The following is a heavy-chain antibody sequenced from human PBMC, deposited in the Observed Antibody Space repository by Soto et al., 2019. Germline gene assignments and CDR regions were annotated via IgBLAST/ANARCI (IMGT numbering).Heavy chain of an antibody. Sequence: QVQLVQSGAEVKKPGASVKFSCKASGYTFTSYGISWVRQAPGQGLEWMGWISAYNGNTNYAQKLQGRVTMTTDTSTSTAYMELRSLRSDDTAVYYCARDDGYCSGGSCYEEEGFDYWGQGTLVTVSS. CDR2: ISAYNGNT. D-gene: IGHD2-15*01. CDR3: ARDDGYCSGGSCYEEEGFDY. V-gene: IGHV1-18*01. J-gene: IGHJ4*02. CDR1: GYTFTSYG.